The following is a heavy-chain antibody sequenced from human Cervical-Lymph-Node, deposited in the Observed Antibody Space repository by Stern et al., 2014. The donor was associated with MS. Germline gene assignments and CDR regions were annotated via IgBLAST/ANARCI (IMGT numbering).Heavy chain of an antibody. Sequence: QVQLQESGPGLVKPSETLSLTCTVSGASVSSGGYYWNWIRQPPGRGLEWSGYIHYNETTNYNPSLKSRVTIAVDSSKKQVSLRLTSVTAADTAVYYCAGAYTSSSADYWGRGTRVTVSS. CDR2: IHYNETT. CDR3: AGAYTSSSADY. J-gene: IGHJ4*02. V-gene: IGHV4-61*08. CDR1: GASVSSGGYY. D-gene: IGHD6-6*01.